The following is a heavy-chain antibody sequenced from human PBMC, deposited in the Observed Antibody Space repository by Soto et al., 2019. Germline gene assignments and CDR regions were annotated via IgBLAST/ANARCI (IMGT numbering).Heavy chain of an antibody. Sequence: EVQLLESGGGLVQPGGSLRLSCAASGITFSSYAMSWVRQAPGKGLEWVSTISGSGGSTYYADSVKGRFTISRDNSKNTLYLQMNSLRVEDTGVYYCANSPDGNKKGYWGQGTLVTVSS. CDR1: GITFSSYA. D-gene: IGHD2-2*01. J-gene: IGHJ4*02. CDR2: ISGSGGST. CDR3: ANSPDGNKKGY. V-gene: IGHV3-23*01.